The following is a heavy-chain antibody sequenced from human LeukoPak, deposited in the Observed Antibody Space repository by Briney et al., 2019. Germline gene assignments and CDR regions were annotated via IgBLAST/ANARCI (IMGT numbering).Heavy chain of an antibody. CDR1: GYFISSGYY. J-gene: IGHJ3*02. CDR3: AGRDGYNTRHAFDI. D-gene: IGHD5-24*01. CDR2: MFHSGTT. V-gene: IGHV4-38-2*02. Sequence: SETLSLTCTVSGYFISSGYYWGWIRQPPGKGLEWIGSMFHSGTTYYNPSLKSRVTISVDTSKNQFSLKLSSVTAADTAVYYCAGRDGYNTRHAFDIWGQGTMVTVSS.